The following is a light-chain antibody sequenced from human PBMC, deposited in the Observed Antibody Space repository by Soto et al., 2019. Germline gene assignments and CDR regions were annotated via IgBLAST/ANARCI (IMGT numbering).Light chain of an antibody. CDR3: QQLKSYPIT. CDR1: QSISSY. J-gene: IGKJ5*01. Sequence: IQMTQSPSSLSASVGDRVTITCRASQSISSYLNWYQQKPGKAPKLLIYAASTLQSGVPSRFSGSGSGTEFTLTISSLQPEDFATYYCQQLKSYPITFGQGTRLEIK. V-gene: IGKV1-9*01. CDR2: AAS.